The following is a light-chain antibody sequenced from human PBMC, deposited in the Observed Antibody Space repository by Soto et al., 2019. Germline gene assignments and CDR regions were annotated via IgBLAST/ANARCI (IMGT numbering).Light chain of an antibody. CDR1: QTINSW. V-gene: IGKV1-5*01. J-gene: IGKJ1*01. CDR3: QQYDSYSWT. CDR2: DAS. Sequence: DIQMTQSPSTLSASVGDRVTITCRASQTINSWLAWYQQKPGKAPKVLIFDASSLKTGVPSRFSGSGSGTEFTLTISNLQPDDFATYYCQQYDSYSWTFGQGTKVDIK.